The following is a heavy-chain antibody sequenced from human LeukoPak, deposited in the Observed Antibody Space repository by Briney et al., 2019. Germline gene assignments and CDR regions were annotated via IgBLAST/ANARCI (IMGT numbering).Heavy chain of an antibody. CDR3: ASAPGNLGEAGGYMYV. V-gene: IGHV4-28*05. D-gene: IGHD1-14*01. J-gene: IGHJ6*03. CDR1: GHSIRSSTW. CDR2: IYYSGSI. Sequence: SDTLSLTCAVSGHSIRSSTWWGWIRQPPGKGLEWIGYIYYSGSIHYTLSLKGRITMSVDTSKNQFSLKLSSVTALDTAVYYCASAPGNLGEAGGYMYVWGKGTTVTVSS.